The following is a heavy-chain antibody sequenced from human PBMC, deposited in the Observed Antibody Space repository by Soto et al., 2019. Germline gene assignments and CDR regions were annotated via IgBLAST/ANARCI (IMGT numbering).Heavy chain of an antibody. D-gene: IGHD4-17*01. CDR3: ASSTINSGDYGASYYDAMDV. CDR2: VIPVFGTT. J-gene: IGHJ6*02. V-gene: IGHV1-69*01. Sequence: QVQLVQSGAEVKKPGSSVRVSCKASGGSFTNYAFSWVRQAPGQGLEWMGGVIPVFGTTDYAQKSRGRVTITADVSTSTAYMDLSSLESEDTAVYYCASSTINSGDYGASYYDAMDVGGQGTTVTVSS. CDR1: GGSFTNYA.